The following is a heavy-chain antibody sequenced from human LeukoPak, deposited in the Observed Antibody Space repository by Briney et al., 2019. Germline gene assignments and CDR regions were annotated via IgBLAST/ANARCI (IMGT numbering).Heavy chain of an antibody. D-gene: IGHD1/OR15-1a*01. V-gene: IGHV3-23*01. J-gene: IGHJ4*02. CDR1: GFTFSSYA. CDR3: AKDTVTGKTGLFYYMDV. CDR2: ISGSGGST. Sequence: PGGSLRLSCAASGFTFSSYAMSWVRQAPGKGLEWVSAISGSGGSTYYADSVKGRFTISRDNSKNTLYLQMNSLRAEDTAVYYCAKDTVTGKTGLFYYMDVWGQGTLVTVSS.